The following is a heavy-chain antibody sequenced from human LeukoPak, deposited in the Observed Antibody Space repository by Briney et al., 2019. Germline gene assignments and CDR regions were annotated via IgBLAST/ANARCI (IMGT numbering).Heavy chain of an antibody. CDR3: ARLIRGAFDI. J-gene: IGHJ3*02. Sequence: SGTLSLTCTVSGAPFSIYYGSWFRRPPGRGLEWIGYIYYSGSTNYNPSLKSRVTISVDTSKNQFSLKLSSVTAADTAVYYCARLIRGAFDIWGQGTMVTVSS. CDR1: GAPFSIYY. V-gene: IGHV4-59*08. CDR2: IYYSGST. D-gene: IGHD2/OR15-2a*01.